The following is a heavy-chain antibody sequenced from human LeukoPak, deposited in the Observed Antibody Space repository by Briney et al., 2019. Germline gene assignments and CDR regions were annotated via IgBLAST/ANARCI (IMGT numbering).Heavy chain of an antibody. V-gene: IGHV3-30*18. CDR3: AKDAYGGSMGY. CDR1: GFTFSSYG. J-gene: IGHJ4*02. D-gene: IGHD1-26*01. CDR2: ISYDGSSK. Sequence: PGRSLRLSCAASGFTFSSYGMHWVRQAPGKGLEWVAVISYDGSSKYYADSVKGRFTISRDNSKNTLYLQMNSLRAEDTAVYYCAKDAYGGSMGYWGQGTLVTVSS.